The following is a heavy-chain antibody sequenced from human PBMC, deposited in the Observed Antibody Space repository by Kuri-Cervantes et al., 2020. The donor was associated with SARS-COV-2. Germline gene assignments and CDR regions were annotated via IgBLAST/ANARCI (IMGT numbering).Heavy chain of an antibody. Sequence: LSLTCAASGFTFSSYAMSWVRQAPGKGLEWVAVISYDGSNKYYADSVKGRFTISRDNAKNTLYLQMNSLRAEDTAVYYCARAPDYGDYYYYGMDVWGQGTTVTVSS. J-gene: IGHJ6*02. CDR2: ISYDGSNK. CDR1: GFTFSSYA. CDR3: ARAPDYGDYYYYGMDV. D-gene: IGHD4-17*01. V-gene: IGHV3-30-3*01.